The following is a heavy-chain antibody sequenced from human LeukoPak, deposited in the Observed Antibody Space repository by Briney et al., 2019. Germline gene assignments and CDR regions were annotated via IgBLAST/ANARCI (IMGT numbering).Heavy chain of an antibody. CDR1: GYTFTSCG. V-gene: IGHV1-18*01. Sequence: ASVKVSCKASGYTFTSCGISWVRQAPGQGLEWMGWISAYNGNTNYAQKLQGRVTMTTDTSTSTAYMELRSLRSDDTAVYYCAREGSADYGDYSFDYWGQGTLVTVSS. D-gene: IGHD4-17*01. J-gene: IGHJ4*02. CDR3: AREGSADYGDYSFDY. CDR2: ISAYNGNT.